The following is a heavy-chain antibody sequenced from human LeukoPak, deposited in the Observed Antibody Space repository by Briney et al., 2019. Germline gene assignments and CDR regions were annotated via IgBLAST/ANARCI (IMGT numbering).Heavy chain of an antibody. CDR2: IYYSGSI. V-gene: IGHV4-31*03. CDR3: ARGWGFGSGTYYRASDY. CDR1: GGSISSGGYY. J-gene: IGHJ4*02. Sequence: PSQTLSLTCTVSGGSISSGGYYWSWIRQHPGRGLEWLGYIYYSGSIHYNPSLTSRVTISIGASKNQFSLKLSSVTAADTAVYYCARGWGFGSGTYYRASDYWGQGTLVTVSS. D-gene: IGHD3-10*01.